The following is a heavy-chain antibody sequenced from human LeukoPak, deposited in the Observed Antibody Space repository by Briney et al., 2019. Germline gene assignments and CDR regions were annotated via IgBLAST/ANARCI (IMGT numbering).Heavy chain of an antibody. CDR3: AHFASTVTPAIDY. CDR1: GYTFTSYY. CDR2: INPSGGST. J-gene: IGHJ4*02. Sequence: ASVKVSCKASGYTFTSYYMHWVRQAPGQGLEWMGIINPSGGSTSYAQKFQGRVAMTRDTSTSTVYMELSSLRSEDTAVYYCAHFASTVTPAIDYWGQGTLVTVSS. D-gene: IGHD4-11*01. V-gene: IGHV1-46*01.